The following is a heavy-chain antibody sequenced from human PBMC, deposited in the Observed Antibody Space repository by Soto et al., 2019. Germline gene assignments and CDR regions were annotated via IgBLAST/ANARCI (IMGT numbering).Heavy chain of an antibody. V-gene: IGHV4-34*01. CDR2: INHRGST. Sequence: QVQLQQWGAGLLKPSETLSLTCAVYGGSFSGYYWSWVRQPPGKGLEWIGQINHRGSTNYNPSLKSRVTISVDTSKNQFSLRLSSVTAADKAVYYCAKTPRFDSWGQGTLVTVSS. CDR1: GGSFSGYY. J-gene: IGHJ4*02. CDR3: AKTPRFDS.